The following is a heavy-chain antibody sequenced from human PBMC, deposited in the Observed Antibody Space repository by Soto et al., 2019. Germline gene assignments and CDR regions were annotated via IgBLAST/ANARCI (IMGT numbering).Heavy chain of an antibody. J-gene: IGHJ6*02. CDR1: GGTFSSYA. V-gene: IGHV1-69*13. D-gene: IGHD6-19*01. CDR2: IIPIFGTA. CDR3: ARDSRIAVAGTSHSYYYGMDV. Sequence: SVKVSCKASGGTFSSYAISWVRQAPGQGLEWMGGIIPIFGTANYAQKFQGRVTITADESTSTAYMELSSLRSEDTAVYYCARDSRIAVAGTSHSYYYGMDVWGQGTTVTVSS.